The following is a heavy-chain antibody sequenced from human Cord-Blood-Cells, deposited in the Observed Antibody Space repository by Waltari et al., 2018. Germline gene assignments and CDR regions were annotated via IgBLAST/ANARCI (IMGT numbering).Heavy chain of an antibody. CDR3: ARERRSRAAAGDY. CDR2: ISAYNGNT. CDR1: GYTFTSYG. V-gene: IGHV1-18*01. Sequence: QVQLVQSGAEVKKPGASVKVSCKASGYTFTSYGISWVRQAPGQGLEWMGWISAYNGNTNDAQELQGRVTITTDTSTSTAYMALRSLRSYDTAVYYCARERRSRAAAGDYWRQGTLVTVSS. D-gene: IGHD6-13*01. J-gene: IGHJ4*02.